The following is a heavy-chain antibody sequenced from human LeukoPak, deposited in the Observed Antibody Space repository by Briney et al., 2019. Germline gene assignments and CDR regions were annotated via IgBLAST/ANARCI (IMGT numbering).Heavy chain of an antibody. V-gene: IGHV1-46*01. Sequence: RASVKVSCKASGYTSTSYYMHWVRQAPGQGLEWMGIINPSGGSTSYAQKFQGRVTMTRDTSTSTVYMELSSLRSEDTAVYYCAKEAGYCSSTSCLIGWFDPWGQGTLVTVSS. CDR3: AKEAGYCSSTSCLIGWFDP. D-gene: IGHD2-2*01. CDR2: INPSGGST. J-gene: IGHJ5*02. CDR1: GYTSTSYY.